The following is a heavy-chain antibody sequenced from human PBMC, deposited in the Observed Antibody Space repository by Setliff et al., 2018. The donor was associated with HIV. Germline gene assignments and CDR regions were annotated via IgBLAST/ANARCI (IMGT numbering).Heavy chain of an antibody. V-gene: IGHV1-46*01. CDR3: ASVHDYGDYGSRWFDP. J-gene: IGHJ5*02. CDR2: INPGDRST. CDR1: GYTFTSYY. D-gene: IGHD4-17*01. Sequence: GASVKVSCKASGYTFTSYYMQWVRQAPGQGLEWMGIINPGDRSTSYAQNFQGRVTVTRDTSTNTVYMELKRLTSEDTAVYYCASVHDYGDYGSRWFDPWGQGTLVTVSS.